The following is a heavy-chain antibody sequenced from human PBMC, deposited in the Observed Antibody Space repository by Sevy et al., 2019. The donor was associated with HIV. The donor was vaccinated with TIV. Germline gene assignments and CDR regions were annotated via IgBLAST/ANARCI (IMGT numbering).Heavy chain of an antibody. CDR3: ARGYDFWSGYYTPDWYFDL. V-gene: IGHV3-48*01. D-gene: IGHD3-3*01. Sequence: GGSLRLSCAVSGFTFNTYNMNWVRQAPGKGLEWVSYISYTSTTIYYADSVRGRFTISRDNAKNTLYLQMNSLRAEDTAVFYCARGYDFWSGYYTPDWYFDLWGRGTLVTVSS. CDR1: GFTFNTYN. CDR2: ISYTSTTI. J-gene: IGHJ2*01.